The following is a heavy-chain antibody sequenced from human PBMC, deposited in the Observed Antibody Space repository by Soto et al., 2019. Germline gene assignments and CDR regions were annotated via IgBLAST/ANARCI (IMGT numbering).Heavy chain of an antibody. Sequence: SETLSLTCTVSGGSISSYYWSWIRQPPGKGLEWIGYIYYSGSTNYNPSLKSRVTISVDTSKNQFSLKLSSVTAADTAVYYCARAVRGYSYGYGYYFDYWGQGTLVTVS. CDR1: GGSISSYY. V-gene: IGHV4-59*01. D-gene: IGHD5-18*01. CDR2: IYYSGST. CDR3: ARAVRGYSYGYGYYFDY. J-gene: IGHJ4*02.